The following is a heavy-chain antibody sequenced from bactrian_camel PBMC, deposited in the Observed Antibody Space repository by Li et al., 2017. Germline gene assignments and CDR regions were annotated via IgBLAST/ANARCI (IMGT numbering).Heavy chain of an antibody. CDR2: ISSDGST. CDR3: VRDPALTGV. CDR1: GYIVSVCG. D-gene: IGHD1*01. J-gene: IGHJ4*01. Sequence: VQLVESGGGSVQAGGSLKLSCAASGYIVSVCGMGWYRQAPGNECELVSTISSDGSTYYADSVKGRFTISRDNAKNTVYLQMNSLKPEDTAVYYCVRDPALTGVWGQGTQVTVS. V-gene: IGHV3S53*01.